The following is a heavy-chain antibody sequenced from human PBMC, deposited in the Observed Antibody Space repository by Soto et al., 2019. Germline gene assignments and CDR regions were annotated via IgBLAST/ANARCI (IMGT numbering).Heavy chain of an antibody. J-gene: IGHJ4*02. V-gene: IGHV3-64*01. D-gene: IGHD5-18*01. CDR2: ISSNGGTT. CDR1: GFTFSTYA. Sequence: GGSLRLSCAASGFTFSTYAMQWVRQAPGKGLEFVSSISSNGGTTNYAYSVKGRFTISRDNSRDTLYLQMGSLRPEDVAVYYCARDGRAMNDYWGQGTL. CDR3: ARDGRAMNDY.